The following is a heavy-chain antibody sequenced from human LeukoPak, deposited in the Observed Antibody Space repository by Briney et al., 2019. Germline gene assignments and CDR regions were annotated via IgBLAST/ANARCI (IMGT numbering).Heavy chain of an antibody. CDR1: GFTFSSYE. V-gene: IGHV3-48*03. Sequence: KTGGSLRLSCAASGFTFSSYEMNWVRQAPGKGLEWVSYISSSGSTIYYADSVKGRFTISRDNAKNSLYLQMNSLRAEDTAVYYCARDLEYSSSSLGYWGQGTLSPSPQ. J-gene: IGHJ4*02. CDR3: ARDLEYSSSSLGY. D-gene: IGHD6-6*01. CDR2: ISSSGSTI.